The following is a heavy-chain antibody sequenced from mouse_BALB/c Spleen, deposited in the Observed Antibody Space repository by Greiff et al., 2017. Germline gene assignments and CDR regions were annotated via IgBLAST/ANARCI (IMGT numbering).Heavy chain of an antibody. CDR1: GFTFSSYA. Sequence: EVKLVESGGGLVKPGGSLKLSCAASGFTFSSYAMSWVRQTPEKRLEWVATISSGGSYTYYPDSVKGRFTISRDNAKNTLYLQMSSLRSEDTAMYYCARHNDGYYFDYWGQGTTLTVSS. CDR3: ARHNDGYYFDY. J-gene: IGHJ2*01. V-gene: IGHV5-9-3*01. CDR2: ISSGGSYT. D-gene: IGHD2-12*01.